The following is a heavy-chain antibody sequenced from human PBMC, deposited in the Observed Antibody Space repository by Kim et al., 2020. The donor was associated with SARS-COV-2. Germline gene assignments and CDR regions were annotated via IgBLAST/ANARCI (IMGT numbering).Heavy chain of an antibody. D-gene: IGHD3-10*01. Sequence: RVTISVDTSKNQFSLRLSSVTAADTAVYYCARPSPPSPNGSGSYFGAFDIWGQGTMVTVSS. J-gene: IGHJ3*02. CDR3: ARPSPPSPNGSGSYFGAFDI. V-gene: IGHV4-39*01.